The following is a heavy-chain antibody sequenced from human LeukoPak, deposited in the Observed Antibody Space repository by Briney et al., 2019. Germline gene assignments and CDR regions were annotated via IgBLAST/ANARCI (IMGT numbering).Heavy chain of an antibody. CDR3: AKDIAGYSSGCHL. V-gene: IGHV3-7*01. J-gene: IGHJ3*01. Sequence: PGGSLRLSCAASGFTFSIYWMTWVRQAPGKGLEWVANIKGDGSEKYYVDSVKGRFTISTDNAKNSVFLQMNSLRAEDTAVYYCAKDIAGYSSGCHLWGQGTMVTVSS. D-gene: IGHD6-19*01. CDR1: GFTFSIYW. CDR2: IKGDGSEK.